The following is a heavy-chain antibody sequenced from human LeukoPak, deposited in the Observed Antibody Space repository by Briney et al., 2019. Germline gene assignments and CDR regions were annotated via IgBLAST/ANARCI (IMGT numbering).Heavy chain of an antibody. V-gene: IGHV3-23*01. CDR3: AIPVISTGNGNSFDI. D-gene: IGHD2-21*01. CDR2: ISGGGSTT. CDR1: GFTFSNYA. J-gene: IGHJ3*02. Sequence: TGGSLRLSCAASGFTFSNYAMRWVRQAPGKGLEWVSTISGGGSTTYYADSVKGRFTISRDNSKNTLYLQMSSLRAEDTAVYYCAIPVISTGNGNSFDIWGQGTRIIVS.